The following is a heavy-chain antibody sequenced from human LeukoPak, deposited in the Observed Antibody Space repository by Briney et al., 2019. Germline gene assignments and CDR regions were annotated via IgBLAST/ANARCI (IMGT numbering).Heavy chain of an antibody. J-gene: IGHJ4*02. CDR3: AKDPDWNYMFDY. CDR2: ISSSAGST. V-gene: IGHV3-23*01. D-gene: IGHD1-7*01. Sequence: GGSLRLSCAASGFTFNNYAMTWVRQAPGKGLEWVSIISSSAGSTYYADSVKGRFTISRDNSKNTLYLQMNSLGAEDTAVYYCAKDPDWNYMFDYWGQGTRATVSS. CDR1: GFTFNNYA.